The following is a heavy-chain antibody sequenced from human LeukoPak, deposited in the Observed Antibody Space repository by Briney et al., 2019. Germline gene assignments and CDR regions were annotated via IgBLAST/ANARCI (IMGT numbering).Heavy chain of an antibody. Sequence: ASVKVSCKASGYTFTSYYMHWVRQAPGQGLEWMGIINPSGGSTSYAQKFQGRVTMTRDMSTSTVYMELSSLRSEDTAVYYCARMVENGLGHYCSSTSCPPPQGGWFDPWGHGTLVTVSS. V-gene: IGHV1-46*01. J-gene: IGHJ5*02. D-gene: IGHD2-2*01. CDR3: ARMVENGLGHYCSSTSCPPPQGGWFDP. CDR1: GYTFTSYY. CDR2: INPSGGST.